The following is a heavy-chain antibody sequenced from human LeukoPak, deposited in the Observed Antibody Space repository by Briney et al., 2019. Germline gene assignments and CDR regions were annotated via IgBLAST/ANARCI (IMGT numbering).Heavy chain of an antibody. J-gene: IGHJ4*02. CDR2: MNPNSGNT. CDR1: RYTFTSYD. CDR3: LISASDHYYFDY. Sequence: ASVKVSCKASRYTFTSYDTNWVRQATGQGLEWMGWMNPNSGNTGYAQKFQGRVTMTRSTSISTAYMELSSLRSDDTAVYYCLISASDHYYFDYWGQGTLVTVSS. D-gene: IGHD6-13*01. V-gene: IGHV1-8*01.